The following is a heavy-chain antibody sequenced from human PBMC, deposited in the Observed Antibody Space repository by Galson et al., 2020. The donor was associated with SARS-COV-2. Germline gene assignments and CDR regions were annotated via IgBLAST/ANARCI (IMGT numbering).Heavy chain of an antibody. CDR3: ARSKFLRYCSSTSCYTPLLYYYGMDV. D-gene: IGHD2-2*02. CDR2: INHSGST. CDR1: GGSFSGYY. V-gene: IGHV4-34*01. J-gene: IGHJ6*02. Sequence: SETLSLTCAVYGGSFSGYYWSWIRQPPGKGLEWIGEINHSGSTNYNPSLKSRVTISVDTSKNQFSLKLSSVTAADTAVYYCARSKFLRYCSSTSCYTPLLYYYGMDVWGQGTTVTVSS.